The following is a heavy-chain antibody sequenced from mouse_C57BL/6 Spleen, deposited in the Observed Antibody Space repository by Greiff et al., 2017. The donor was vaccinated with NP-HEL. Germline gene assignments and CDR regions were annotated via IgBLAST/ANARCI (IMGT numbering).Heavy chain of an antibody. CDR2: ISSGGDYI. CDR3: TREITTVVAHYFDY. Sequence: EVHLVESGEGLVKPGGSLKLSCAASGFTFSSYAMSWVRQTPEKRLEWVAYISSGGDYIYYADTVKGRFTISRDNARNTLYLQMSSLKSEDTAMYYCTREITTVVAHYFDYWGQGTTLTVSS. J-gene: IGHJ2*01. V-gene: IGHV5-9-1*02. D-gene: IGHD1-1*01. CDR1: GFTFSSYA.